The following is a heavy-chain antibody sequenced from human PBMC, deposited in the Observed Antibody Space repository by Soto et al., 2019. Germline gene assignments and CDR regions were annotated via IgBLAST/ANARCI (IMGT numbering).Heavy chain of an antibody. V-gene: IGHV3-30*18. Sequence: QVQLVESGGGVVQPGRSLRLSCAASGFTFSSYGMHWVRQAPGKGLEWVAVISYDGSNKYYADSVKGRFTISRDNSKNTLYLQMNSLRAEDTAVYYCAKDFSRTQYCSSTSCYVDYWGQGTLVTVSS. CDR2: ISYDGSNK. J-gene: IGHJ4*02. D-gene: IGHD2-2*01. CDR3: AKDFSRTQYCSSTSCYVDY. CDR1: GFTFSSYG.